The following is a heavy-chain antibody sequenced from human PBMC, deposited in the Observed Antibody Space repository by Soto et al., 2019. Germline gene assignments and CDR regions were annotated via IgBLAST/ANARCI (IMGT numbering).Heavy chain of an antibody. CDR2: IYYSGST. Sequence: ASETLSLTCTVSGGSISSYYWSWIRQPPGKGLEWIGYIYYSGSTNYNPSLKSRVTISVDTSKNQFSLKLSSVTAADTAVYYCASDSHPYGNYNWLDPWGPGTLLTVYS. CDR1: GGSISSYY. V-gene: IGHV4-59*01. CDR3: ASDSHPYGNYNWLDP. D-gene: IGHD1-7*01. J-gene: IGHJ5*02.